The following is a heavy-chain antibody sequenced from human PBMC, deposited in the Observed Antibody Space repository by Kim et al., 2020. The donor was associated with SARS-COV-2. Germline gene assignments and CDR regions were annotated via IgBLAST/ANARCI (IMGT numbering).Heavy chain of an antibody. Sequence: GGSLRLSCAASDFTFSIYSMHWVRQAPGKGLEYVSGITGNGGYTYYANSVRGRFAISRDNSKNTLYLQMGSLRADDMAVYYCARDHALWGQGTLVTVSP. CDR3: ARDHAL. CDR2: ITGNGGYT. CDR1: DFTFSIYS. V-gene: IGHV3-64*01. J-gene: IGHJ1*01.